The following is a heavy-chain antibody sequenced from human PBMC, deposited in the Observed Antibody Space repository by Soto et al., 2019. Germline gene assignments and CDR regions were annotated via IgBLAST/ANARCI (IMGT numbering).Heavy chain of an antibody. CDR3: ARDPAYYYDSSGTNWFDP. CDR1: GFTFSSYS. Sequence: PGGSLRLSCAASGFTFSSYSMNWVRQAPGKGLEWVSYISSSSSTIYYADSVKCRFTISRDNAKNSLYLQMNSLRDEDTAVYYCARDPAYYYDSSGTNWFDPWGQGTLVTVSS. J-gene: IGHJ5*02. CDR2: ISSSSSTI. V-gene: IGHV3-48*02. D-gene: IGHD3-22*01.